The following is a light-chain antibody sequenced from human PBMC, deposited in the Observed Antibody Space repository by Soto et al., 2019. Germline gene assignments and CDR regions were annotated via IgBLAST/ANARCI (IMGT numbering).Light chain of an antibody. Sequence: DIVMTQTPISLSVTPGQPTSISFTSSQSLLHSDGKTYLSWYLQKPGQPPQLLISEVSNRFSGVPDRFSGSGSGTDFTLKISRVEADDVGVYYCMQSLELPRTFGQGTKVEIK. CDR1: QSLLHSDGKTY. V-gene: IGKV2D-29*01. CDR2: EVS. CDR3: MQSLELPRT. J-gene: IGKJ1*01.